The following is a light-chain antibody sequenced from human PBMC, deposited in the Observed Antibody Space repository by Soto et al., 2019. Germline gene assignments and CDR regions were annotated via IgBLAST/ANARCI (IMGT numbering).Light chain of an antibody. CDR2: RNN. CDR3: AAWEDSRVV. Sequence: QSVLTQPPSASGTPGQRVTISCSGSSSNIGSNYVYWYQQLPGTAPKLLIYRNNQRPSGVPDRFSGSKSGTSASLAISGLRSEDEADYYWAAWEDSRVVFGGGTKLTVL. V-gene: IGLV1-47*01. J-gene: IGLJ2*01. CDR1: SSNIGSNY.